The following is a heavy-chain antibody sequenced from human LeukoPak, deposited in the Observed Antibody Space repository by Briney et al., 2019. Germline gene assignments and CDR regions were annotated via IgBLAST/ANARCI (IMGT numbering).Heavy chain of an antibody. D-gene: IGHD3-22*01. CDR3: ARTYYYDSSGYYPLYYFDY. Sequence: SETLSLTCTVSGGSISGHYWSWIRQPPGKGLEWIGYIYYSGGTNYNPSLKSRVTISVDTSKNQFSLKLSSVTAADTAVYYCARTYYYDSSGYYPLYYFDYWGQGTLVTVSS. CDR2: IYYSGGT. CDR1: GGSISGHY. J-gene: IGHJ4*02. V-gene: IGHV4-59*11.